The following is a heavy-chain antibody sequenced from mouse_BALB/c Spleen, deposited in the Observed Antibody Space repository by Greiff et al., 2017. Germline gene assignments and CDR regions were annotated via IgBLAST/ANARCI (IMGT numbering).Heavy chain of an antibody. CDR3: AREEDYGNYGGY. D-gene: IGHD2-1*01. CDR1: GYAFSSSW. V-gene: IGHV1-82*01. CDR2: IYPGDGDT. Sequence: VQLVESGPELVKPGASVKISCKASGYAFSSSWMNWVKQRPGQGLEWIGRIYPGDGDTNYNGKFKGKATLTADKSSSTAYMQLSSLTSVDSAVYFCAREEDYGNYGGYWGQGTTLTVSS. J-gene: IGHJ2*01.